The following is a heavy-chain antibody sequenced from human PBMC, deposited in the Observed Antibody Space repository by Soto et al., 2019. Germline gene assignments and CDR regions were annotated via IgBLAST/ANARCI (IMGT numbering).Heavy chain of an antibody. J-gene: IGHJ6*02. CDR3: ARDCSTSCSYSTDYYYYGMDV. V-gene: IGHV3-21*01. CDR1: GFTFSNNS. CDR2: ISSSSSYI. Sequence: ALRPSFAASGFTFSNNSMNWVRPAPGKGLEWVSSISSSSSYIYYADSVKGRFTISRDNAKNSLYLQMNSLRAEDTAVYYCARDCSTSCSYSTDYYYYGMDVWGQGTTVTVSS. D-gene: IGHD2-2*01.